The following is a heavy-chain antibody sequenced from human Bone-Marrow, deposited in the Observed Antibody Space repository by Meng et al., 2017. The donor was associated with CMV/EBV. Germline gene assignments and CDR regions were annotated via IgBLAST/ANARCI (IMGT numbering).Heavy chain of an antibody. J-gene: IGHJ6*02. V-gene: IGHV3-7*01. Sequence: GGSLRLSCTASGFTSGDYAMSWVRQAPGKGLEWVANIKQDGSEKYYVDSVKGRFTISRDNAKNSLYLQMNSLRAEDTAVYYCARVSCSSTSCYGPLYYYYGMDVWGQGTTVAVSS. CDR2: IKQDGSEK. CDR3: ARVSCSSTSCYGPLYYYYGMDV. D-gene: IGHD2-2*01. CDR1: GFTSGDYA.